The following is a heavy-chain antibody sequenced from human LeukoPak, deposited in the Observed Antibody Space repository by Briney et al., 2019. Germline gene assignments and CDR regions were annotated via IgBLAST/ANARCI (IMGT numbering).Heavy chain of an antibody. J-gene: IGHJ6*03. V-gene: IGHV3-15*01. D-gene: IGHD3-22*01. Sequence: PGGSLRLSCAASGFTFSNAWMSWVRQAPGKGLEWVGRIKSKTDGGTTDYAAPVKGRFTISRDDSKNTLYLQMNSLKTEDTAVYYCTTHGIVVVTLDYYYYMDVWGKGTTVTVSS. CDR2: IKSKTDGGTT. CDR3: TTHGIVVVTLDYYYYMDV. CDR1: GFTFSNAW.